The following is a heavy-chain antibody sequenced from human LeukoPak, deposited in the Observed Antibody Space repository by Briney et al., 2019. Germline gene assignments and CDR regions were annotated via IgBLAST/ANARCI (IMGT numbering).Heavy chain of an antibody. D-gene: IGHD6-19*01. J-gene: IGHJ5*02. V-gene: IGHV4-59*12. CDR2: IYSSGST. CDR3: ARGQQWLVP. CDR1: GGSISSYY. Sequence: PSETLSLTCTVSGGSISSYYWSWIRQPPGKGLEWIGYIYSSGSTYYNPSLKSRVTISVDTSKNQFSLKLSSVTAADTAVYYCARGQQWLVPWGQGTLVTVSS.